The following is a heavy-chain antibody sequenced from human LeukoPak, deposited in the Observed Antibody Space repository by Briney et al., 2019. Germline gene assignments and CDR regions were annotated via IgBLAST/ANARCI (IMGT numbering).Heavy chain of an antibody. J-gene: IGHJ4*02. Sequence: ASVKVSCKAFGYTFTSNYMHWVRQAPGQGPEWMGVISPSGGSTTYAQKFQGRVTLTRDMSTSTDYLELSSLRSEDTAVYYCASTAENGEYYYDSSGYYCHYWSQGTLVTVSS. CDR2: ISPSGGST. V-gene: IGHV1-46*01. D-gene: IGHD3-22*01. CDR3: ASTAENGEYYYDSSGYYCHY. CDR1: GYTFTSNY.